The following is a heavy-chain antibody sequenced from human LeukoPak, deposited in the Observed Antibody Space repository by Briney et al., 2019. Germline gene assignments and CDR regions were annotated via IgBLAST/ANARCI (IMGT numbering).Heavy chain of an antibody. J-gene: IGHJ4*02. V-gene: IGHV4-34*01. Sequence: TSETLSLTCAVYGGSFSGYYWSWIRQPPGKGLEWVGGINHSGSTNYNPSLKSRVTISVDTSKNQFSLKLSSVTAADTAVYYCARGGKYSSSWSPIHQPFDYWGQGPLVTVSS. D-gene: IGHD6-13*01. CDR1: GGSFSGYY. CDR2: INHSGST. CDR3: ARGGKYSSSWSPIHQPFDY.